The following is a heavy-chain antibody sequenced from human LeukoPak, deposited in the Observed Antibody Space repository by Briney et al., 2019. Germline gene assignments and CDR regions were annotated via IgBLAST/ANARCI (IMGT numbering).Heavy chain of an antibody. D-gene: IGHD2-2*01. CDR3: AKDRGVGDIVVVAGEAFDI. CDR1: TFTVSSKA. Sequence: GVSLSFSAAASTFTVSSKALIRLRQAPGLELEWRSDPNGSGGSTYYTDSVKGRFNLSRDNSKNTLYLQMNSLQAEDTGVYYCAKDRGVGDIVVVAGEAFDIWGQGTMGTGSS. V-gene: IGHV3-23*01. CDR2: PNGSGGST. J-gene: IGHJ3*02.